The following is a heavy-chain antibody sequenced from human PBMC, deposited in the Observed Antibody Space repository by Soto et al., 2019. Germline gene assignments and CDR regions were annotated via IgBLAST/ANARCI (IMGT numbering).Heavy chain of an antibody. CDR2: IIPIFGTA. CDR3: ARVLSSSWYERGYYFDY. D-gene: IGHD6-13*01. Sequence: SVKVSCKASGGTFSSYAISWVRQAPGQGLEWMGGIIPIFGTANYAQKLQGRVTITADKSTSTAYMELSSLRSEDTAVYYCARVLSSSWYERGYYFDYWGQGTLVTVSS. V-gene: IGHV1-69*06. J-gene: IGHJ4*02. CDR1: GGTFSSYA.